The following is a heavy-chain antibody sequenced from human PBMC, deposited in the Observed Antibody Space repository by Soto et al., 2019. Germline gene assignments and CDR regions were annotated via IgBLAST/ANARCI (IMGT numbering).Heavy chain of an antibody. CDR3: AREDDYGYRYINYGLDV. J-gene: IGHJ6*02. Sequence: GVSLRLSCAASGFTFNIYALHWVRQAPGKGLEWVAVISFDGTKKYYSDSVKGRFTISRDNLKNTLYLQMNNLRVEDAALYFCAREDDYGYRYINYGLDVWGQGTTGTVSS. D-gene: IGHD4-17*01. V-gene: IGHV3-30-3*01. CDR1: GFTFNIYA. CDR2: ISFDGTKK.